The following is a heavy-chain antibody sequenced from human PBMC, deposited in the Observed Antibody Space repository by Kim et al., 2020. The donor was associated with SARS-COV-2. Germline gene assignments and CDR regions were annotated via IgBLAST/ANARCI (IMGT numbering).Heavy chain of an antibody. CDR3: AKDGPGYYGSDMDV. CDR1: GFTFSSYA. D-gene: IGHD3-10*01. CDR2: ISGSGGST. Sequence: GGSLRLSCAASGFTFSSYAMSWVRQAPGKGLEWVSAISGSGGSTYYADSVKGRFTISIDNSKNTLYLQMNSLRAEDTAVYYCAKDGPGYYGSDMDVWGQGTTVTVSS. V-gene: IGHV3-23*01. J-gene: IGHJ6*02.